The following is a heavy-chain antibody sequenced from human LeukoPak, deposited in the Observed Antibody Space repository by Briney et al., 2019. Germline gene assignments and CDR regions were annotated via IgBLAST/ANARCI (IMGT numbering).Heavy chain of an antibody. V-gene: IGHV3-21*01. J-gene: IGHJ4*02. CDR2: LSSDRRYI. CDR3: ARYSSGWDY. Sequence: GGSLRLSCAASGFTFSTYTMNWVRQAPGKGLEWVSSLSSDRRYIYYADSVKGRFTISRDNAKNSLYLQMNSLRAEDTAVYYCARYSSGWDYWGQGTLVTVSS. CDR1: GFTFSTYT. D-gene: IGHD6-19*01.